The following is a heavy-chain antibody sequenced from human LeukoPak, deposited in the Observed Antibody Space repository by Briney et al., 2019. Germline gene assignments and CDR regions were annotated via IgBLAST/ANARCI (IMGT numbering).Heavy chain of an antibody. CDR2: IWYDGSNK. CDR3: AREGSSWYSNWFDP. CDR1: GFTFSSYG. J-gene: IGHJ5*02. D-gene: IGHD6-13*01. V-gene: IGHV3-33*01. Sequence: GGSLRLSCAASGFTFSSYGMHRVRQAPGKGLEWVAVIWYDGSNKYYADSVKGRFTISRDNSKNTLYLQMNSLRAEDTAVYYCAREGSSWYSNWFDPWGQGTLVTVSS.